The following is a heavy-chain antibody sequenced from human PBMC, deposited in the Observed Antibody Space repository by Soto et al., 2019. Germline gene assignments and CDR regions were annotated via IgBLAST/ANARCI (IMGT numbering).Heavy chain of an antibody. D-gene: IGHD4-17*01. V-gene: IGHV4-34*01. CDR1: GGSFSGYY. CDR2: INHSGST. J-gene: IGHJ3*02. Sequence: QVQLQQRGAGLLKPSETLSLTCAVYGGSFSGYYWSWIRQPPGKGLEWIGEINHSGSTNYNPSLKSRVTISVDTSKNQFSLKLSSVTAADTAVYYCAREPYGDRNDAFDIWGQGTMVTVSS. CDR3: AREPYGDRNDAFDI.